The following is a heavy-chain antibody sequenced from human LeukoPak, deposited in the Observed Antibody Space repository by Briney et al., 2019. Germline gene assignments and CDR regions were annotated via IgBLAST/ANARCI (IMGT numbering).Heavy chain of an antibody. Sequence: GGSLRLSCAASGLTFSSFDMHWVRQPTGQGLEWVSTIGTASDTYYPGSVEGRFTLSRDNAKNSLYLQMNSLTAGDAAVYYCARGPPRGKYYYMDVWGKGTTVTVSS. CDR1: GLTFSSFD. D-gene: IGHD1-1*01. V-gene: IGHV3-13*01. CDR2: IGTASDT. J-gene: IGHJ6*03. CDR3: ARGPPRGKYYYMDV.